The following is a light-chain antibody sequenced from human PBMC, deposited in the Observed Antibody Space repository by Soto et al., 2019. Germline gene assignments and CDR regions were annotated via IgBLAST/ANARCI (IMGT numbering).Light chain of an antibody. J-gene: IGLJ3*02. Sequence: QSVLTQPASVSGSPGQSITISCTGTSSDVGGYNYVSWYQQHPGKAPKLMIYEVSNRPSGVSNRVSGSKSGNTASLTISGLQAEDEDDYYCSSYTSSSTRVFGGGTKLTVL. CDR3: SSYTSSSTRV. CDR2: EVS. V-gene: IGLV2-14*01. CDR1: SSDVGGYNY.